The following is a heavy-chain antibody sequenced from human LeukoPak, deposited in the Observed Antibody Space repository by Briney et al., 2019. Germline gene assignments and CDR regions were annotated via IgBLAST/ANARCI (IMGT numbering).Heavy chain of an antibody. Sequence: GESLKISRKGSGYSFTSYWIGWVRQMPGKGLEWMGIIYPGDPDTRYSPSFQGQVTISADKSISTAYLQWSSLKASDTAMYYCARQERVVVPAAIRNYYYYMDVWGKGTTVTVSS. CDR2: IYPGDPDT. V-gene: IGHV5-51*01. CDR3: ARQERVVVPAAIRNYYYYMDV. D-gene: IGHD2-2*02. CDR1: GYSFTSYW. J-gene: IGHJ6*03.